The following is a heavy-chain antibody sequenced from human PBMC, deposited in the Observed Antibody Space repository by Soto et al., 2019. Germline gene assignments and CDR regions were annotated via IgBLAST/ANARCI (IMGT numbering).Heavy chain of an antibody. V-gene: IGHV3-74*01. CDR2: INEDGRIT. J-gene: IGHJ4*02. Sequence: EVQLVESGGGLVQPGGSLRLSCAASGFTFSTNWMHWVRQVAGKGLIWVSRINEDGRITDYVDSAKGRFTISRDNAKNTLYLQMNSLRAEDTAVYYCARDIGGVGSHWGQGTLVTVAS. CDR1: GFTFSTNW. CDR3: ARDIGGVGSH. D-gene: IGHD3-10*01.